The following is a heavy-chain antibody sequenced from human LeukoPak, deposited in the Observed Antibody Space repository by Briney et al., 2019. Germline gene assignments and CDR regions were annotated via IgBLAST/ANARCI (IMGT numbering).Heavy chain of an antibody. Sequence: GGSLRPSCAASGFTFSSYSMNWVRQAPGKGLERVSYISSSSSTIYYADSVKSGFTISRDNAKNSLYLQMNSLRDEDTAVYYCARARPATVVTPTYFDYWGQGTLVTVSS. V-gene: IGHV3-48*02. CDR2: ISSSSSTI. CDR1: GFTFSSYS. J-gene: IGHJ4*02. D-gene: IGHD4-23*01. CDR3: ARARPATVVTPTYFDY.